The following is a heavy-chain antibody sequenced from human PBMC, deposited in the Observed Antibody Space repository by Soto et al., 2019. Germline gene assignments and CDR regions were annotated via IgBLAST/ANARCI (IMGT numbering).Heavy chain of an antibody. Sequence: SATLSLTCAVSGDSMSSSDYYWGWIRQPPGKGLEWIGSIYYSGSTYYNPYLQSRVAISVDTSKNQFSLKLKSVTAADTAIYYCARRTVNIRTFYSGLKTHCFDYWGQGAPVTVSS. CDR1: GDSMSSSDYY. CDR3: ARRTVNIRTFYSGLKTHCFDY. J-gene: IGHJ4*02. D-gene: IGHD6-19*01. V-gene: IGHV4-39*01. CDR2: IYYSGST.